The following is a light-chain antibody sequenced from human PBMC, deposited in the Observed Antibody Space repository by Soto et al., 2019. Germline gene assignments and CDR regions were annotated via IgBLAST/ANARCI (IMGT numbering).Light chain of an antibody. V-gene: IGKV1-27*01. CDR3: QKYNSAPWT. CDR1: QDISNY. J-gene: IGKJ1*01. CDR2: AAF. Sequence: DIQMTQSPSSLSASVGDRVTITCRASQDISNYLAWYQQKPGSAPKLLVYAAFTLQSGVPSRFSGSASGTDFTLTISSLQPEYVAVYYCQKYNSAPWTFGQGTKVEIK.